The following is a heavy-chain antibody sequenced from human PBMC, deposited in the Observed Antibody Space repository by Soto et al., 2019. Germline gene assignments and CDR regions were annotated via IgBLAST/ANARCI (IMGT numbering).Heavy chain of an antibody. V-gene: IGHV3-43*01. CDR1: GFTFDDHT. J-gene: IGHJ4*02. CDR3: AKEKDRIFDY. CDR2: ITWDAGSA. Sequence: EVQLVVSGGLVVRPGGSLRLSCGGSGFTFDDHTMLGVPHAPGKGLEWVSLITWDAGSAFYADSVRGRFTISRDNSKNSLYLQMNSLRTEDSALYYCAKEKDRIFDYWGRGTPVTVSS.